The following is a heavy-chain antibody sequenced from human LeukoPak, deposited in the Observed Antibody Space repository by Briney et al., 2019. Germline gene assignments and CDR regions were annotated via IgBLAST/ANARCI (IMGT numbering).Heavy chain of an antibody. Sequence: GESLKISCKGSGYSFTNYWISWVRQMPGKGLEWMGRIDPRDSYTKYSPSFEGHVTISVDRSISSAFLQWNSLKASDSAMYYCATGASKVTTDFANYWGQGTQVAASS. D-gene: IGHD4-17*01. CDR2: IDPRDSYT. V-gene: IGHV5-10-1*01. J-gene: IGHJ4*02. CDR1: GYSFTNYW. CDR3: ATGASKVTTDFANY.